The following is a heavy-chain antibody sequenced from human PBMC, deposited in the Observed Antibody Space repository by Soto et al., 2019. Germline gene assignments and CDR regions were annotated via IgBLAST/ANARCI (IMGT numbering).Heavy chain of an antibody. V-gene: IGHV1-18*01. J-gene: IGHJ3*02. CDR3: ARVFFRLFAFEI. CDR2: ISAYNGNT. CDR1: GYTFTTYG. D-gene: IGHD3-10*01. Sequence: QVQLVQSGGEVKKPGASVKVSCKASGYTFTTYGISWVRQAPGQGLEWMGWISAYNGNTSYAQKLQGRVTMTTDTSTSTAYIELRSLRSDDTAVYYCARVFFRLFAFEIWGQGTMVTGSS.